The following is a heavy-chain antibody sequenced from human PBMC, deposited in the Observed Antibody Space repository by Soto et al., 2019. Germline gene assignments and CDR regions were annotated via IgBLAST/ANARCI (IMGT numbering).Heavy chain of an antibody. D-gene: IGHD3-16*01. J-gene: IGHJ4*02. CDR2: TSYDGSNK. CDR3: ARWGXTGGLDV. V-gene: IGHV3-30*19. CDR1: GFTFRSYV. Sequence: QVQLVESGGGVVQPGTSLRLSCVGSGFTFRSYVIHWVRQAPGKGLEWVALTSYDGSNKYYDDSVKGRFTISRDNSRNTVDLQXXXLXXXXXXXXXXARWGXTGGLDVWGQGTLVSVSS.